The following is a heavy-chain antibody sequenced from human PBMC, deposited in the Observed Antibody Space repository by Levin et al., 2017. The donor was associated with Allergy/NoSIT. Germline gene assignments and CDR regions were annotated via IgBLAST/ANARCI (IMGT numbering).Heavy chain of an antibody. J-gene: IGHJ4*02. CDR1: DYSISSGYY. CDR3: ARRRGGTVSGYFDY. Sequence: SETLSLTCVVSDYSISSGYYWGWIRQPPGKGLEWIGSIYHSGNTYYNPSLKSRVTISVDTSKNQFSLKLSSVTAADTAMYYCARRRGGTVSGYFDYWGQGTLVTVSS. CDR2: IYHSGNT. V-gene: IGHV4-38-2*01. D-gene: IGHD4-17*01.